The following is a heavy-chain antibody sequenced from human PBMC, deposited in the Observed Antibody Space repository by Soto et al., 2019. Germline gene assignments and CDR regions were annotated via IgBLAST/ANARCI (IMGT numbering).Heavy chain of an antibody. CDR2: IIPVFQTA. V-gene: IGHV1-69*01. CDR3: ARSRDNCGGDCYSVYDAFDL. D-gene: IGHD2-21*02. CDR1: GGLFSSYP. J-gene: IGHJ3*01. Sequence: QEQLVQSGAEVKKPGSSVKVSCKASGGLFSSYPISWVRQVPGQGLEWMGGIIPVFQTAYYTQRFQGRVTITADESTNTAYMELSSLRSEDTAIYYCARSRDNCGGDCYSVYDAFDLWGQGTLVTVSS.